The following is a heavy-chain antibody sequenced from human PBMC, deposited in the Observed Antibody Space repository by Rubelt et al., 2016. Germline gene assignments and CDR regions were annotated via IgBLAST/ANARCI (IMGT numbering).Heavy chain of an antibody. D-gene: IGHD5-24*01. V-gene: IGHV1-69*04. J-gene: IGHJ4*02. CDR2: IIPILGIA. Sequence: WVRQAPGQGLEWMGRIIPILGIANYAQKFQGRVTITADKSTSTAYMELSSLRSEDTAVYYCARDMVEMVDWGQGTLVTVSS. CDR3: ARDMVEMVD.